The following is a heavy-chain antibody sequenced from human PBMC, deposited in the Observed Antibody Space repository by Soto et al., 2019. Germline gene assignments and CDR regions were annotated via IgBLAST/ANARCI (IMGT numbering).Heavy chain of an antibody. CDR1: GDSISSNTDY. Sequence: SETLSLTCTVSGDSISSNTDYWAWIRQSPGKGLEWIGSVYYSGTTYYNSSLKSRVTMSVATSSNQFSLKLSSVTAADTAVYYCARLRQQLSWFDPWGQGTLVTVSS. CDR2: VYYSGTT. V-gene: IGHV4-39*01. D-gene: IGHD6-13*01. J-gene: IGHJ5*02. CDR3: ARLRQQLSWFDP.